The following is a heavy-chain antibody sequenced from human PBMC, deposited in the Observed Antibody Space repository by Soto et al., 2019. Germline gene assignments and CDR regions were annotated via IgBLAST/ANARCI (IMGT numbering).Heavy chain of an antibody. Sequence: GGSLRLSCAASGFTFISYGMHWVRQAPGKGLEWVAVIWYDGSNKYYADSVKGRFTNSRDNSKNTLYLQMNSLRAEDTAVYYCARGLLTTGYYYYGMDVWGQGTTVTVSS. V-gene: IGHV3-33*01. CDR2: IWYDGSNK. CDR3: ARGLLTTGYYYYGMDV. J-gene: IGHJ6*02. CDR1: GFTFISYG. D-gene: IGHD4-17*01.